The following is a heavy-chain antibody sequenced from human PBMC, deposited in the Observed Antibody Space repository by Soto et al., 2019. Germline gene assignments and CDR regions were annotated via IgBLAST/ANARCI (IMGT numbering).Heavy chain of an antibody. CDR1: GFTFSSYA. Sequence: QVQLVESGGGVVQPGRSLRLSCAASGFTFSSYAMHWVRQAPGKGLEWVAVISYDGSNKYYADSVKGRFTISRDNSKNTLYLQMNSLSAEDTAVYYCARDPGGTDFAAWTYYFDYWGQGTLVTVSS. J-gene: IGHJ4*02. CDR3: ARDPGGTDFAAWTYYFDY. D-gene: IGHD3-3*01. V-gene: IGHV3-30-3*01. CDR2: ISYDGSNK.